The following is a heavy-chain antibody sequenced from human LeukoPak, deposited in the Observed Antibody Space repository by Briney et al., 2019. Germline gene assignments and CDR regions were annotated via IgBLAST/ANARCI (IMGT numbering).Heavy chain of an antibody. CDR3: ARDLSYDSSGYYYVTEDY. V-gene: IGHV1-2*06. CDR2: INPNNGAT. J-gene: IGHJ4*02. D-gene: IGHD3-22*01. CDR1: GYTFTGYY. Sequence: ASVKVSCKASGYTFTGYYMHWVRQAPGQGLEWMGRINPNNGATNYAQKFQGRVTMTRDTSISAAYMELSRLRSDDTAVYYCARDLSYDSSGYYYVTEDYWGQGTLVTVSS.